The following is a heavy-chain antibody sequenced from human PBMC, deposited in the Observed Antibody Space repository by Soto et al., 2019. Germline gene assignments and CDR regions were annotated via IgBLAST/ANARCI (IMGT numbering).Heavy chain of an antibody. J-gene: IGHJ6*02. CDR2: IYSGGST. Sequence: PGGSLRLSCAASGFTVSSNYMSWVRQAPGKGLEWVSVIYSGGSTYYADSVKGRFTISRDNSKNTLYLQVNSLRAEDTAVYYCARDGDFWSGYSAGMDVWGQGTTVTVSS. CDR3: ARDGDFWSGYSAGMDV. D-gene: IGHD3-3*01. V-gene: IGHV3-53*01. CDR1: GFTVSSNY.